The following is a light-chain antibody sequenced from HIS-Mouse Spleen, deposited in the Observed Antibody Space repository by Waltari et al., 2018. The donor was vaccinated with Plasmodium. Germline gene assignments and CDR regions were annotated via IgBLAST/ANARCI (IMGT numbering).Light chain of an antibody. V-gene: IGKV1-33*01. Sequence: IQMTQSPSPLSPSVGDRGNNPCQASQDISNYLNWYQQKPGKAPKLLIYDASNLETGVPSRFSGSGSGTDFTFTISSLQPEDIATYYCQQYDNLPLTFGGGTKVEIK. J-gene: IGKJ4*01. CDR3: QQYDNLPLT. CDR2: DAS. CDR1: QDISNY.